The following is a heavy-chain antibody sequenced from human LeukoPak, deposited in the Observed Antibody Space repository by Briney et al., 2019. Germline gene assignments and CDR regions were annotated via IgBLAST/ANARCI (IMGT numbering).Heavy chain of an antibody. Sequence: SETLSLTCTVSGGSISSYYWSWIRQPPGKGLEWIGYIYYSGSTNYNPSLKSRVTISVDTSKNQFSLKLSSVTAADTAVYYCARSSDYYYVLFDYWGQGALVTVSS. J-gene: IGHJ4*02. V-gene: IGHV4-59*08. CDR3: ARSSDYYYVLFDY. D-gene: IGHD3-22*01. CDR1: GGSISSYY. CDR2: IYYSGST.